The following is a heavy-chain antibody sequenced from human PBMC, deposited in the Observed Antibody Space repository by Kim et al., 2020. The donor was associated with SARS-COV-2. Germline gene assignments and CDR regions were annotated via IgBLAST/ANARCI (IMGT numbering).Heavy chain of an antibody. V-gene: IGHV4-59*13. J-gene: IGHJ3*02. CDR3: ARDGYYSSSVDAFDI. D-gene: IGHD1-26*01. CDR1: GGSISSYY. CDR2: IYYSGST. Sequence: SETLSLTCTVSGGSISSYYWSWIRQPPGKGLEWIGYIYYSGSTNYNPSLKSRVTISVDTSKNQFSLKLSSVTAADTAVYYCARDGYYSSSVDAFDIWGQGTMVTVSS.